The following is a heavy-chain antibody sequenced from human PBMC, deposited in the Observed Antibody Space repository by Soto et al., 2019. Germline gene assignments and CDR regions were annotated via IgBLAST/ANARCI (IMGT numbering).Heavy chain of an antibody. CDR2: IYYSGST. CDR3: ARVSSSSSWYPYYYYYMDV. D-gene: IGHD6-13*01. V-gene: IGHV4-59*01. Sequence: PSETLSLTCTVSGGSISSYYWSWIRQPPGKGLEWIGYIYYSGSTNYNPSLKSRVTISVDTSKNQFSLKLSSVTAADTAVYYCARVSSSSSWYPYYYYYMDVWGKGTTVTVSS. CDR1: GGSISSYY. J-gene: IGHJ6*03.